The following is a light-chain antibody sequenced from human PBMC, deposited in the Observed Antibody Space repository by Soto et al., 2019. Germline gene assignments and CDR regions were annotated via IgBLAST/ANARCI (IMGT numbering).Light chain of an antibody. CDR3: QQNSKWPHSWT. Sequence: EIVLTQSPATLSLSPGERATLSCRASQSVSSYLAWYQQKPGQAPRLLIYDAFNSATGIPARFSGSGSGTDFTLTISSLEPEDFAVYYCQQNSKWPHSWTFGQGTKVEIK. J-gene: IGKJ1*01. CDR2: DAF. V-gene: IGKV3-11*01. CDR1: QSVSSY.